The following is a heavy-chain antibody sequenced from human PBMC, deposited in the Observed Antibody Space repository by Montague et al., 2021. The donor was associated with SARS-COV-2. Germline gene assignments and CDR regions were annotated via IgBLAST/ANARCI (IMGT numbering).Heavy chain of an antibody. CDR1: GGSISGYY. V-gene: IGHV4-4*07. J-gene: IGHJ4*02. Sequence: SETLSLTCTVSGGSISGYYWSWFRQSAGKGLEWIGRIYNSWSTSYNPSXXSRVTMSVDTSKNQFSLTLSSVTAADTAVYYCVRDQGRSNWNYPDYWGQGTLVTVSS. CDR2: IYNSWST. CDR3: VRDQGRSNWNYPDY. D-gene: IGHD1-20*01.